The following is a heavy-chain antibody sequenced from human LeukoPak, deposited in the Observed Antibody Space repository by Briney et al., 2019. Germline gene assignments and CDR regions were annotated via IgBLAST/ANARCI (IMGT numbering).Heavy chain of an antibody. V-gene: IGHV3-30*02. Sequence: GGSLRLSCAASGFMFSSYGMYWVRQAPGKGLEWVAVIRYDGSNKYYADSVKGRFTISRDNSKNTLYLQMNNLRVEDTAVYYCAKGPSDTTMATAFDYWGQGTLVTVSS. J-gene: IGHJ4*02. CDR3: AKGPSDTTMATAFDY. CDR1: GFMFSSYG. CDR2: IRYDGSNK. D-gene: IGHD5-18*01.